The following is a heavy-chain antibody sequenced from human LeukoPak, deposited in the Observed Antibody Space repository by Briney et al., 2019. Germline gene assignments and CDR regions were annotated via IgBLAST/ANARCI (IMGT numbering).Heavy chain of an antibody. CDR2: INARGDT. Sequence: PSETLSLTCAVYGWSFNDYYWNWIRQPPGKGLEWIGEINARGDTNFNPSLKSRVTISVDTSKSQFSLRLTSMIAADTAVCYCARGQVPAARGYNWFDPWGQGTLVTVSS. D-gene: IGHD2-2*01. CDR1: GWSFNDYY. J-gene: IGHJ5*02. V-gene: IGHV4-34*01. CDR3: ARGQVPAARGYNWFDP.